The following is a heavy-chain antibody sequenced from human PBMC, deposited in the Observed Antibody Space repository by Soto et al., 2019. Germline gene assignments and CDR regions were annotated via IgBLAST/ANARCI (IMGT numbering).Heavy chain of an antibody. CDR1: GFTFSDCY. J-gene: IGHJ4*02. CDR2: IFSSGDTK. V-gene: IGHV3-11*01. D-gene: IGHD3-10*01. CDR3: ARALDRGGYYQGFDY. Sequence: GGSLRLSCAASGFTFSDCYMSWIRQAPGKGLEWVSYIFSSGDTKYYADSLKGRFTISRDNAKNSLYLQMDSLRAEDTAVYYCARALDRGGYYQGFDYWGQGTLVTVSS.